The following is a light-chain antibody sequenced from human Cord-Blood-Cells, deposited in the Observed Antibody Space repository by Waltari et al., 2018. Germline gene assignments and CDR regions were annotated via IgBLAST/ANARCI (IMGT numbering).Light chain of an antibody. J-gene: IGLJ2*01. V-gene: IGLV2-8*01. CDR2: EVS. CDR1: SSDVGGYNY. CDR3: SSYAGSNNLV. Sequence: QSALTQPPSVSGSPGQSVTISCTGTSSDVGGYNYVSWYQQHPGKAPKLMIYEVSKRPSGVPVRFSGSKSGTTASLTVSGLQAEDEADYYCSSYAGSNNLVFGGGTKLTVL.